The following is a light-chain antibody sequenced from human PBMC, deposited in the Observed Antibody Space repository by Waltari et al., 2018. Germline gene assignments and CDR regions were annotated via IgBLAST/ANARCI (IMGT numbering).Light chain of an antibody. CDR2: RNN. V-gene: IGLV10-54*04. CDR3: AAWDTSLSAWV. J-gene: IGLJ3*02. CDR1: SNNGGKEG. Sequence: QAGLTQPPSVSEGLRQTATLTCTGSSNNGGKEGATWLQQHQGHPPKLLSSRNNNRPSGISDRFSASRSGNTASLTITGLQPEDEADYYCAAWDTSLSAWVFGGGTKLTVL.